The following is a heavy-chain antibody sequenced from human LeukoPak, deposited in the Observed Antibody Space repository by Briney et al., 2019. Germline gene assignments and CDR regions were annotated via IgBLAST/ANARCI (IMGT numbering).Heavy chain of an antibody. CDR3: ARDRRYTASWYQNYDSGGTYPTFDY. Sequence: PSETLSLTCGASGVSISSSNWWTWVRQPPGKGLEGIGVIQHSGSNNYKPSLKSRVTLSVDKSKNHFSLNLISVTAADTAVYYCARDRRYTASWYQNYDSGGTYPTFDYWGQGTLVTVSS. CDR1: GVSISSSNW. J-gene: IGHJ4*02. CDR2: IQHSGSN. V-gene: IGHV4-4*02. D-gene: IGHD3-22*01.